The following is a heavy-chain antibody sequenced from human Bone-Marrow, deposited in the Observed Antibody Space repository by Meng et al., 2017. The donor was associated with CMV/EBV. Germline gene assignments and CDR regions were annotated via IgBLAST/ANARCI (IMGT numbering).Heavy chain of an antibody. CDR1: GGSFSGYY. V-gene: IGHV4-34*01. J-gene: IGHJ6*02. Sequence: SETLSLTCAVYGGSFSGYYWSWIRQPPGKGLEWIGEINHSGSTNYNPSLKSRVTISVDTSKNQFSLKLSSVTAADTAVHYCARRYYYYGMDVWGQGTTVTVSS. CDR2: INHSGST. CDR3: ARRYYYYGMDV.